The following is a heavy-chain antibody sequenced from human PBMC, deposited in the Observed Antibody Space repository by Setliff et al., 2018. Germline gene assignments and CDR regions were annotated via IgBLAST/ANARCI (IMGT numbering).Heavy chain of an antibody. CDR2: ISYDGSNK. V-gene: IGHV3-30*04. D-gene: IGHD4-17*01. Sequence: HPGGSLRLSCAASGFTFSSYTMHWVRQAPGKGLEWVAVISYDGSNKYYADSVKGRFTISRDNSKNTLYLQMNSLRAEDTAVYYCARGLTTVVKWLNYWGQGTLVTVSS. CDR3: ARGLTTVVKWLNY. J-gene: IGHJ4*02. CDR1: GFTFSSYT.